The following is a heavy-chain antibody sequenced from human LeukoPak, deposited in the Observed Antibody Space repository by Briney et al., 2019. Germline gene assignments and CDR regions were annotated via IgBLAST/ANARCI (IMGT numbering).Heavy chain of an antibody. D-gene: IGHD5-18*01. CDR2: ISGSGGST. CDR3: ARGLYSYGISFDY. J-gene: IGHJ4*02. V-gene: IGHV3-23*01. Sequence: PGGSLRLSCAASGFTFSSYAMSWVRQAPGKGLEWVSAISGSGGSTYYADSVKGRFTISRGNSKNTLYLQMNSLRAEDTAVYYCARGLYSYGISFDYWGQGTLVTVSS. CDR1: GFTFSSYA.